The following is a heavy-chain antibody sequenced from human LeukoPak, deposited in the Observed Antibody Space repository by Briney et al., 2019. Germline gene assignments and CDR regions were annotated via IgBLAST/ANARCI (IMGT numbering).Heavy chain of an antibody. J-gene: IGHJ5*02. V-gene: IGHV1-18*01. CDR1: GYTFYNYG. CDR2: ISGFHHNT. D-gene: IGHD1-1*01. CDR3: ARDHGYGNAMYNWNDLFDP. Sequence: GASVKVSCKASGYTFYNYGISWVRQAPGQGLEWMGWISGFHHNTNYAQKLQGRVTMTTDTSTSTAYMELRSLRSDDTAVYYCARDHGYGNAMYNWNDLFDPWGQGTLVTVSS.